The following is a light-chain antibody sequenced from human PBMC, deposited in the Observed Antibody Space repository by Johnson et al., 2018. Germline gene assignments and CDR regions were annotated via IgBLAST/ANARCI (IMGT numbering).Light chain of an antibody. J-gene: IGLJ1*01. V-gene: IGLV1-51*02. CDR3: GTWDSSLSAGNV. CDR2: ENN. Sequence: QSVLTQPPSVSAAPGQKVTISCSVSSSNIGNNYVSWYQQLPGTAPKLLIYENNKRPSGIPDRFSGSKSGTSATLGITVLQTGDEADYYCGTWDSSLSAGNVFGSGTRVTVL. CDR1: SSNIGNNY.